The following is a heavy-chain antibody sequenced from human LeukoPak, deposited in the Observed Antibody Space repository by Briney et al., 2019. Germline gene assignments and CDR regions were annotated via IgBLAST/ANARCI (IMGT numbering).Heavy chain of an antibody. V-gene: IGHV3-23*01. D-gene: IGHD3-22*01. CDR3: ARDLDSSGYYHVVDS. J-gene: IGHJ4*02. CDR2: ISTSGRT. Sequence: GGSLRLSCADSGFTFSSYAMSWVRQAPGKGLEWVSLISTSGRTHYADSVQGRLTISRDNSKNTLSLHMNSLRAEDTAVYYCARDLDSSGYYHVVDSWGQGALVTVSS. CDR1: GFTFSSYA.